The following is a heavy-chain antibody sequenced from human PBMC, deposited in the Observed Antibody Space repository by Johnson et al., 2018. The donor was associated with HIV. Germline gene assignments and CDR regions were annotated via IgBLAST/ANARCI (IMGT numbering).Heavy chain of an antibody. CDR2: IRYDGSNK. CDR3: AKDVGNYWPNAFDV. CDR1: GFAFNAYG. D-gene: IGHD3-22*01. V-gene: IGHV3-30*02. J-gene: IGHJ3*01. Sequence: QVQVVEFGGGVVQPGGSLTLSCAASGFAFNAYGMHWVRQAPGKGLQWVTFIRYDGSNKYYADSVNGRFTISRDNSKNTLYLQMNSLRAEDTAVYYCAKDVGNYWPNAFDVWGQGTMLTVSS.